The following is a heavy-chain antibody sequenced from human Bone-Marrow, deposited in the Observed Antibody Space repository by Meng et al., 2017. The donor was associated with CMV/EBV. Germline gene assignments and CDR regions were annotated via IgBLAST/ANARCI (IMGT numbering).Heavy chain of an antibody. V-gene: IGHV1-2*02. CDR2: INPNSGGT. CDR3: ARGRIAN. J-gene: IGHJ4*02. CDR1: GYTFTDCY. Sequence: ASVKVSCKATGYTFTDCYILWVRQAPGQGLEWMGWINPNSGGTNYAQKFQGRVTMTRDTSISTAYMELSRLRSDDTAVYYCARGRIANWGQGTLVTVSS. D-gene: IGHD6-13*01.